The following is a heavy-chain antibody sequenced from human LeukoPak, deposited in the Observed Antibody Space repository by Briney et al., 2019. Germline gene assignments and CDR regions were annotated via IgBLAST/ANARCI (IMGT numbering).Heavy chain of an antibody. CDR2: ISSSGSTI. J-gene: IGHJ5*02. D-gene: IGHD3-10*01. CDR3: AKVYYYGSGSYYNPISP. V-gene: IGHV3-11*04. CDR1: GFTFSDYY. Sequence: GGSLRLSCAASGFTFSDYYMSWIRQAPGKGLEWVSYISSSGSTIYYADSVKGRFTISRDNSKNTLYLQMNSLRAEDTAVYYCAKVYYYGSGSYYNPISPWGQGTLVTVSS.